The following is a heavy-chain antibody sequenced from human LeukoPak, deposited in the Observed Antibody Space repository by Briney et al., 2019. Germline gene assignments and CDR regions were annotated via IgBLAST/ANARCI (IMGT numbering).Heavy chain of an antibody. Sequence: GGSLRLSCAASGFTFSSYAMSWVRQAPGKGLEWVSTISGSGGSTYYADSVKGRFTISRDNSKNTLYLQMSSLRAEDTAVYYCAKDQYDSSAGGYFQHWGQGTLVTVSS. CDR3: AKDQYDSSAGGYFQH. D-gene: IGHD3-22*01. CDR1: GFTFSSYA. V-gene: IGHV3-23*01. J-gene: IGHJ1*01. CDR2: ISGSGGST.